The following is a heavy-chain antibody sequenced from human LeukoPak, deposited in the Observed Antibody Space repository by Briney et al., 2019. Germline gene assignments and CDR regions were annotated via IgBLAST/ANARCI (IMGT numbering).Heavy chain of an antibody. V-gene: IGHV1-24*01. Sequence: GASVKVSCKVSGYTLTELSMHWVRQAPGKGLEWMGGFDPEDGEAIYAQKFQGRVTMTEDTSTDTAYMELSSLRSEDTAVYYCATGAGYSSGWYARGGGFDPWGQGTLVTVSS. CDR1: GYTLTELS. D-gene: IGHD6-19*01. CDR3: ATGAGYSSGWYARGGGFDP. CDR2: FDPEDGEA. J-gene: IGHJ5*02.